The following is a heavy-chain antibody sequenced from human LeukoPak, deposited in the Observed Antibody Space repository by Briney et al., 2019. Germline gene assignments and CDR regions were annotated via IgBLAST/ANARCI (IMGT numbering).Heavy chain of an antibody. J-gene: IGHJ4*02. D-gene: IGHD1-26*01. CDR2: IYPGDSDT. CDR3: ARSISGSYGPIDY. Sequence: GESLKISCKGSGYSFTSYWIGWVRQMPGKGQEWMGIIYPGDSDTRYSPSFQGQVTISAAKSISTAYLQWSSLKASDTAMYYCARSISGSYGPIDYWGQGTLVTVSS. V-gene: IGHV5-51*01. CDR1: GYSFTSYW.